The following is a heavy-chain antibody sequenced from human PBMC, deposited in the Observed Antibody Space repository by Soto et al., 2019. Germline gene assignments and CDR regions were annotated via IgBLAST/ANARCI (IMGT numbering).Heavy chain of an antibody. Sequence: RASVKVSCKASGYTFTSYGISWVRQAPGQGLEWMGWISAYNGDTNYAQKLQGRVTMTTDTSTSTAYMELRSLRSDDTAVYCCAREVDYSMDYWGQGTLVTVSS. CDR3: AREVDYSMDY. D-gene: IGHD4-4*01. CDR2: ISAYNGDT. V-gene: IGHV1-18*01. J-gene: IGHJ4*02. CDR1: GYTFTSYG.